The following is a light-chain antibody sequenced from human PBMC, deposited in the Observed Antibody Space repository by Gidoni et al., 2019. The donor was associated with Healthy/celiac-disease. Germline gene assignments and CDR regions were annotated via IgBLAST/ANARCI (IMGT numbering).Light chain of an antibody. CDR2: AAS. V-gene: IGKV1-12*02. CDR3: QQANSIPWT. CDR1: QGISSW. J-gene: IGKJ1*01. Sequence: STCRASQGISSWLAWYQQKPRKAPRLLIYAASNLQSGVPSRFSGSGSGTDFTLTISSLQPEDFATYYCQQANSIPWTFGQGTKVEIK.